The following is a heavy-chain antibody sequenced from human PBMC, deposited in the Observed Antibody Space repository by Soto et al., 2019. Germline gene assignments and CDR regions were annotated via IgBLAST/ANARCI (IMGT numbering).Heavy chain of an antibody. J-gene: IGHJ3*02. CDR3: ASRIEARGGLAFDI. V-gene: IGHV4-30-4*01. CDR2: LYYSGST. Sequence: QGQLQESGPGLVKPSQTLSLTCTVSGGSISSGDSYWCWVRQPPGNGMEWIGYLYYSGSTYYNPSRKRRVTISVDPSKNQFTLKLSSVTAADRALYYCASRIEARGGLAFDIWGQGTMVTVSS. D-gene: IGHD6-6*01. CDR1: GGSISSGDSY.